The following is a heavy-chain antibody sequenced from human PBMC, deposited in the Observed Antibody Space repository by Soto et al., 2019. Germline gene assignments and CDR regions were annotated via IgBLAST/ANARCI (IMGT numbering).Heavy chain of an antibody. Sequence: PEGSLRCSCSPSVSSSYQYAMYWFQQDTWKGLQRVSGISWNSGSIGYADSVKGRFTISRANAKNSLYLQMNSLRAEDTALYYCAKGHPYPAYRSPSQGYELNNSFERWGQG. CDR2: ISWNSGSI. D-gene: IGHD6-6*01. J-gene: IGHJ5*02. V-gene: IGHV3-9*02. CDR3: AKGHPYPAYRSPSQGYELNNSFER. CDR1: VSSSYQYA.